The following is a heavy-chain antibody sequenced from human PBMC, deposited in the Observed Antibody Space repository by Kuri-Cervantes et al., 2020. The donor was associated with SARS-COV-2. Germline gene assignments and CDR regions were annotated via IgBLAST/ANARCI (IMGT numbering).Heavy chain of an antibody. D-gene: IGHD1-26*01. CDR3: AKEYSGSWGYGY. CDR2: ISYDGSNK. J-gene: IGHJ4*02. V-gene: IGHV3-30*18. Sequence: GGSLRLSCAASGFTFSSYGMHWVRQAPGKGLEWVAVISYDGSNKYYADSVKGRFTISRDNSKNTLYLQMNSLRDEDTAVYYCAKEYSGSWGYGYWGQGTLVTVSS. CDR1: GFTFSSYG.